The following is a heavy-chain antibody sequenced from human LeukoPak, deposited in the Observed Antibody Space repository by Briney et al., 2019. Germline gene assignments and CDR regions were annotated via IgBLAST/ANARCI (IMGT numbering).Heavy chain of an antibody. CDR3: ARAPVTVKDSFDI. Sequence: SETLSLTCAVSGGSINNYYWSWIRPPAGKGLEWIGRIFTSGSTNYNTPLKSRVTMSVDTSKNQFSLKLRSMPAADTAVYYCARAPVTVKDSFDIWGQGTMVTVSS. J-gene: IGHJ3*02. D-gene: IGHD4-11*01. CDR2: IFTSGST. CDR1: GGSINNYY. V-gene: IGHV4-4*07.